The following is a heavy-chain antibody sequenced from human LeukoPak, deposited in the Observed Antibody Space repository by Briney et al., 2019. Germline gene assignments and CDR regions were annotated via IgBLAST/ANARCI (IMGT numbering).Heavy chain of an antibody. J-gene: IGHJ4*02. V-gene: IGHV4-39*01. CDR1: GGSITYSHYY. D-gene: IGHD1-26*01. CDR3: ARQSGSYGGILDN. CDR2: IYYSGST. Sequence: SETLSLTCSVSGGSITYSHYYWGWLRQPPGKGLEWIGGIYYSGSTYYNPSLKSRVTISVDTSRNEFSLRLSSVTAADTALYFCARQSGSYGGILDNWGQGILGTVSS.